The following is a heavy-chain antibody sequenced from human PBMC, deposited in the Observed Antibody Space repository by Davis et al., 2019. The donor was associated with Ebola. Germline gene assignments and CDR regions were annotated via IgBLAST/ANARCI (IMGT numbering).Heavy chain of an antibody. CDR2: IRYDGSNK. V-gene: IGHV3-30*02. D-gene: IGHD3-3*01. CDR3: AKDPVRFLEWLLLGYYFDY. CDR1: VITFSSYG. Sequence: GESLKISCTDSVITFSSYGMHWVRQAPGKGLEWVAFIRYDGSNKYYADFVKGRFTISRDNSKNTLYLQMNSLRAEETAVYYCAKDPVRFLEWLLLGYYFDYWGQGTLVTVSS. J-gene: IGHJ4*02.